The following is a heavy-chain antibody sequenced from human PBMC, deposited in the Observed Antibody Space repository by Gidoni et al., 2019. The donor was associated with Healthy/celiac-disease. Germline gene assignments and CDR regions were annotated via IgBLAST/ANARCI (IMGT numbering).Heavy chain of an antibody. D-gene: IGHD6-13*01. CDR1: AGSLSSSNW. CDR2: IYHSGST. CDR3: ARMPPAAAAGRGNY. V-gene: IGHV4-4*02. J-gene: IGHJ4*02. Sequence: QVHLQQPGPGPVKPSGTLSLTCAVSAGSLSSSNWWSWVRQPPGKGLEWIGEIYHSGSTNYNPSLKSRVTISVDKSKNQFSLKLSSVTAADTAVYYCARMPPAAAAGRGNYWGQGTLVTVSS.